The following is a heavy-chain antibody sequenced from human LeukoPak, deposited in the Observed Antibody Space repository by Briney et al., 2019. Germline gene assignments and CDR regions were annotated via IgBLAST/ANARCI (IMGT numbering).Heavy chain of an antibody. D-gene: IGHD4-17*01. CDR1: GGSFSGYY. CDR3: ARVGGDYNFFDY. V-gene: IGHV4-34*01. J-gene: IGHJ4*02. Sequence: SETLSLTCAVYGGSFSGYYWSWIRQPPGKGLEWIGEINHSGSTNYNPSLKSRVTISVDKSKNQFSLKLSSVTAADTAVYYCARVGGDYNFFDYWGQGTLVTVSS. CDR2: INHSGST.